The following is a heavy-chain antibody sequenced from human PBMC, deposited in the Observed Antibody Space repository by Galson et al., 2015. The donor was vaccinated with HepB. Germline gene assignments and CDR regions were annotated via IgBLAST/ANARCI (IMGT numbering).Heavy chain of an antibody. Sequence: SVKVSCKASGYTFSGYYIHWARQAPGQGLEWMGWINPNTGGTTYPQKFQGRVTMSTDTSISTAYMELSSLRSDDTAVYYCARRASSSWYYDYWGQGTLVTASS. CDR1: GYTFSGYY. CDR2: INPNTGGT. D-gene: IGHD6-13*01. V-gene: IGHV1-2*02. CDR3: ARRASSSWYYDY. J-gene: IGHJ4*02.